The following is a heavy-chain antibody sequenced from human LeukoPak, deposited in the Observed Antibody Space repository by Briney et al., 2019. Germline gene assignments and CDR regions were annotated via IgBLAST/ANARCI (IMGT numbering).Heavy chain of an antibody. CDR3: ARDGDYTDYYYGMDV. J-gene: IGHJ6*02. Sequence: GASVKVSCKASGYTFTSYGISWVRQAPGQGLEWMGWISAYNGNTNYAQKLQGRVTMTTDTSTSTAYMELRSLRSDDTAVYYCARDGDYTDYYYGMDVWGQGTTVTVSS. V-gene: IGHV1-18*01. D-gene: IGHD4-17*01. CDR2: ISAYNGNT. CDR1: GYTFTSYG.